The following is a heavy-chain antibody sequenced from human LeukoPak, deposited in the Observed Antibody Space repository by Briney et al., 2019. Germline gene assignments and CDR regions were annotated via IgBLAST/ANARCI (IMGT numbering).Heavy chain of an antibody. J-gene: IGHJ5*02. V-gene: IGHV1-18*01. CDR1: GYTFTSYG. Sequence: GASVKVSCKASGYTFTSYGISWVQQAPGQGLEWMGWISAYNGNTNYAQKLQGRVTMTTDTSTSTAYMELRSLRSDDTAVYYCARSRRGVWELLDWFDPWGQGTLVTVSS. CDR3: ARSRRGVWELLDWFDP. CDR2: ISAYNGNT. D-gene: IGHD1-26*01.